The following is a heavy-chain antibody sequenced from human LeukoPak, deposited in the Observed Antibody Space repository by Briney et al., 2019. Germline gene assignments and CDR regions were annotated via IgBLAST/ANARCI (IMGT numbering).Heavy chain of an antibody. J-gene: IGHJ4*02. CDR2: IYDSGST. V-gene: IGHV4-39*07. Sequence: PSETLSLTCTVSGGSISSGDYYWSWIRQPPGKGLEWIGSIYDSGSTYYNPSLKSRVTISVDTSKNQFSLKLSSVTAADTAVYYCARSWGYSYGYEFDYWGQGTLVTVSS. CDR3: ARSWGYSYGYEFDY. D-gene: IGHD5-18*01. CDR1: GGSISSGDYY.